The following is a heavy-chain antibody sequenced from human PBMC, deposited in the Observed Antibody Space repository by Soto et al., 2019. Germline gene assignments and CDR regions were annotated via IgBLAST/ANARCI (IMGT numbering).Heavy chain of an antibody. CDR1: GFTFSSYN. D-gene: IGHD6-13*01. CDR3: ASHTHYDTAADPP. CDR2: ISSSSRTI. J-gene: IGHJ5*02. V-gene: IGHV3-48*01. Sequence: GGSLRLSCAASGFTFSSYNMNWVRQAPGKGLEWVSYISSSSRTIYYADSVKGRFTISRDNAKNSLYLQMNSLRAEDTAVYYCASHTHYDTAADPPWGQGTLVTVSS.